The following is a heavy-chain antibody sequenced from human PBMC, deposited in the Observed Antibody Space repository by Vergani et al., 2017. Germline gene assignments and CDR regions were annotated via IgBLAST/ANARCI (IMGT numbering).Heavy chain of an antibody. J-gene: IGHJ4*02. V-gene: IGHV1-2*02. CDR1: GYTFTGYY. Sequence: QVQLVQSGAEVKKPGASVKVSCKASGYTFTGYYMHWVRQAPGQGLEWMGWINPNSGGTNYAQKCQGRVTMSRDTGISTAYMGLSRLSSDDTAVYYCARGVSRRYDSSGYYSLGYGGQGTLVTVSS. CDR2: INPNSGGT. CDR3: ARGVSRRYDSSGYYSLGY. D-gene: IGHD3-22*01.